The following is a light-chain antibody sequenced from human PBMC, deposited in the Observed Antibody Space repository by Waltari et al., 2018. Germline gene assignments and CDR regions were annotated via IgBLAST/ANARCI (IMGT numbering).Light chain of an antibody. Sequence: DIVMTQTPLSLSVTPGQPASISCKSSQSLLDRDGKTYLYWYLQKPGQSPQLLIYELSNRFSGVSDRFSGSGSGTDFTLKISRVEAEDVGVYYCMQSTELWTFGQGTKVEIK. J-gene: IGKJ1*01. V-gene: IGKV2D-29*02. CDR2: ELS. CDR1: QSLLDRDGKTY. CDR3: MQSTELWT.